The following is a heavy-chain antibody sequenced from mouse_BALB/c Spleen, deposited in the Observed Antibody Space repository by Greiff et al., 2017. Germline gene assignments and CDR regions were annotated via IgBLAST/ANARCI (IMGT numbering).Heavy chain of an antibody. CDR2: SRNKANDYTT. CDR3: ARDARYGNPYAMDY. CDR1: GFTFSDFY. J-gene: IGHJ4*01. D-gene: IGHD2-1*01. Sequence: EVQGVESGGGLVQPGGSLRLSCATSGFTFSDFYMEWVRQPPGKRLEWIAASRNKANDYTTEYSASVKGRFIVSRDTSQSILYLQMNALRAEDTAIYYCARDARYGNPYAMDYWGQGTSVTVSS. V-gene: IGHV7-1*02.